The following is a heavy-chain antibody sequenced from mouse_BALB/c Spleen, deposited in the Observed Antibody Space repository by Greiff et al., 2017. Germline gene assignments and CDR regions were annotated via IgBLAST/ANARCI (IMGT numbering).Heavy chain of an antibody. CDR2: ISYSGST. CDR1: GYSITSDYA. J-gene: IGHJ2*01. CDR3: ARQGVRQDY. D-gene: IGHD2-14*01. Sequence: EVQLQQSGPGLVKPSQSLSLTCTVTGYSITSDYAWNWIRQFPGNKLEWMGYISYSGSTSYNPSLKSRISITRDTTKNQFFLQLNSVTTEDTATYYCARQGVRQDYWGQGTTLTVSS. V-gene: IGHV3-2*02.